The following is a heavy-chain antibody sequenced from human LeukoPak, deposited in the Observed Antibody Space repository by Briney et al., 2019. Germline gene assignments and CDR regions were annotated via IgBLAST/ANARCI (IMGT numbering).Heavy chain of an antibody. Sequence: ASVKVSCKGSGYTFTGYYMHRVRQAPGKGLEWMGIINPSGGSTSYAQKFQGRVTMTRDTSTSTVYMELSSLRSEDTAVYYCARVVSSGANVWGKGTTVTVSS. CDR3: ARVVSSGANV. CDR1: GYTFTGYY. D-gene: IGHD2/OR15-2a*01. V-gene: IGHV1-46*01. J-gene: IGHJ6*04. CDR2: INPSGGST.